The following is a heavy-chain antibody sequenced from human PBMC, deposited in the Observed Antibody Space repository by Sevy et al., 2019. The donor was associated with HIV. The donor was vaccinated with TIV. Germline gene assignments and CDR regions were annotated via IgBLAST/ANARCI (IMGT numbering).Heavy chain of an antibody. V-gene: IGHV3-53*01. J-gene: IGHJ4*02. CDR3: ARDDEYYYDSSGVE. CDR2: IYSGGST. D-gene: IGHD3-22*01. Sequence: GGCLRLSCAASGFTVSSNYMSWVRQAPGKGLEWVSVIYSGGSTYYADSVKGRFTISRDNSKNTLYLQMNSLRAEDTAVYYCARDDEYYYDSSGVEWGQGTLVTVSS. CDR1: GFTVSSNY.